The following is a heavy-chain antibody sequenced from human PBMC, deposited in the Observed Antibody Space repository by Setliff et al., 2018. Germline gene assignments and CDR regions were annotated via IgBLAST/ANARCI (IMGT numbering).Heavy chain of an antibody. V-gene: IGHV3-15*01. CDR1: GFTFSDAW. J-gene: IGHJ4*02. D-gene: IGHD3-22*01. Sequence: GGSLRLSCAASGFTFSDAWMSWVRQAPGKGLEWVGRIKSKTDGGTTDYAALVQGRLTISRDDSKNTLYLQVNSLRSEDTAVYYCTTDSMFYFDSSGYHVLDYWGQGTLVTVSS. CDR3: TTDSMFYFDSSGYHVLDY. CDR2: IKSKTDGGTT.